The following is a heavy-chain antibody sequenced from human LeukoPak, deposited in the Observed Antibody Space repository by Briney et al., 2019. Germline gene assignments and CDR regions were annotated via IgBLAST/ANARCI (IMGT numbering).Heavy chain of an antibody. D-gene: IGHD6-25*01. J-gene: IGHJ4*02. Sequence: PGGSLRLSCAASGFIFSNFAMSWVRQAPGKGLEWVSMSSGRGGSPYYADSVKGRFSTSRDESKNTVYLQMNSLRVEDTAIYYCAKGRSGYGHDYFDYWGQGIRVTVSS. V-gene: IGHV3-23*01. CDR3: AKGRSGYGHDYFDY. CDR2: SSGRGGSP. CDR1: GFIFSNFA.